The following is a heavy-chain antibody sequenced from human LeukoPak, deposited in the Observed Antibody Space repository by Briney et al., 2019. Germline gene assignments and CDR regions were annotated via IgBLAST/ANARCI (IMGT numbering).Heavy chain of an antibody. J-gene: IGHJ4*02. CDR3: PRGYSSSPPRWAFDY. V-gene: IGHV1-69*13. Sequence: ASVKVSCKASGGTFSSYAISWVRQAPGQGLEWMGGIIPIFGTANSAQKFQGRVAITADESTSTAYMELSSLRSEDTAVYYCPRGYSSSPPRWAFDYWGQGTLVTVSS. CDR1: GGTFSSYA. CDR2: IIPIFGTA. D-gene: IGHD6-13*01.